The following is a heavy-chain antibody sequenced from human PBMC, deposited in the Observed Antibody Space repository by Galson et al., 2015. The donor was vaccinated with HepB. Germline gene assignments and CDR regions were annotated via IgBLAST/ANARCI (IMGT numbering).Heavy chain of an antibody. CDR3: ANAAGRHYYYMDV. V-gene: IGHV3-30*18. CDR2: ISYDGSNK. J-gene: IGHJ6*03. CDR1: SSYG. D-gene: IGHD6-25*01. Sequence: SSYGMHWVRQAPGKGLEWVAVISYDGSNKYYADSVKGRFTISRDNSKNTLYLQMNSLRAEDTAVYYCANAAGRHYYYMDVWGKGTTVTVSS.